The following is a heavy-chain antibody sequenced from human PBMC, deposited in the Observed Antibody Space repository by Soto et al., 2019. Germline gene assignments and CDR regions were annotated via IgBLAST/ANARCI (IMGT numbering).Heavy chain of an antibody. CDR2: IYYSGST. CDR1: GGSISSYY. CDR3: ARQIAAAGIYYMDV. D-gene: IGHD6-13*01. Sequence: LETLSLTCTVSGGSISSYYWSWIRQPPGKGLEWIGYIYYSGSTNYNPSLKSRVTISVDTSKNQFSLKLSSVTAADTAVYYCARQIAAAGIYYMDVWGKGTTVTVSS. J-gene: IGHJ6*03. V-gene: IGHV4-59*08.